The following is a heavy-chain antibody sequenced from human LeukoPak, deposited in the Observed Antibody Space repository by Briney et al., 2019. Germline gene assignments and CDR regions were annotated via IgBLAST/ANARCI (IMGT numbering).Heavy chain of an antibody. Sequence: ASVKVSCKASGYTFTGYYMHWVRQAPGQGLEWMGWINPNSGGTNYAQKFQGRVTMTRDTSISTAYMELSRLRSDDTAVYYCARDAPAAASTFDYWGQGTLVTVSS. V-gene: IGHV1-2*02. CDR2: INPNSGGT. CDR3: ARDAPAAASTFDY. CDR1: GYTFTGYY. D-gene: IGHD6-13*01. J-gene: IGHJ4*02.